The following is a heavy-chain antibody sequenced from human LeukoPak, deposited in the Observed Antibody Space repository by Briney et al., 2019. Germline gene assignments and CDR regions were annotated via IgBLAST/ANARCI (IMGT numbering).Heavy chain of an antibody. Sequence: PSETLSLTCTVSGGSINGYYWSWIRQPPGKGLEWIGDIYYSGSTNYNPSLKSRVTISVDTSKNQFSLKLSSVTAADTAVYYCATHICSSTSCHQGWFDPWGQGTLVTVSS. J-gene: IGHJ5*02. D-gene: IGHD2-2*01. CDR2: IYYSGST. CDR1: GGSINGYY. CDR3: ATHICSSTSCHQGWFDP. V-gene: IGHV4-59*12.